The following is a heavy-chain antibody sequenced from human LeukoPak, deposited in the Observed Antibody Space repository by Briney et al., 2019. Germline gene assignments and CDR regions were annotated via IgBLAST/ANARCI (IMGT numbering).Heavy chain of an antibody. V-gene: IGHV1-2*02. J-gene: IGHJ3*02. D-gene: IGHD3-3*01. Sequence: ASVKVSCKASGYTFTGYYMHWVRQAPGQGLEWMGCINPNSGGTNYAQKFQGRVTMTRDTSISTAYMELSRLRSEDTAVYYCAAASITIFGVDYNYAFDIWGQGTMVTVSS. CDR2: INPNSGGT. CDR3: AAASITIFGVDYNYAFDI. CDR1: GYTFTGYY.